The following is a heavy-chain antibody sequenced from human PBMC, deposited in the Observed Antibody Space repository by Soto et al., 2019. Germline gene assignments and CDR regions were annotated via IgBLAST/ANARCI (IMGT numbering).Heavy chain of an antibody. D-gene: IGHD2-2*01. V-gene: IGHV3-9*01. CDR3: AKDKGPRNCSTRNCFWVALGMDV. J-gene: IGHJ6*04. CDR2: TSWHSDAI. CDR1: GFTFDDYA. Sequence: EVQLVESGGGLVQPGRSLTLSCAASGFTFDDYAMHWVRQAPGKGLRLVSGTSWHSDAIGYADFVRGRFTISRDNAENSLHLQMNSLGAEDTALYYCAKDKGPRNCSTRNCFWVALGMDVWGEGTTVTVSS.